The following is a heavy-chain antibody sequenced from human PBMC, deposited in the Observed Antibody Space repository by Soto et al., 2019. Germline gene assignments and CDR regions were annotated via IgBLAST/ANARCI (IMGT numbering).Heavy chain of an antibody. Sequence: ASVKVSCKASGYTFTSYDINWVRQATGQGLEWMGWMNPNRGNTGYAQKFQGRVTMTRNTSISTAYMELSSLRSEDTAVYYCARGYCSSTSCYTWYNWFDPWGQGTLVTVSS. CDR3: ARGYCSSTSCYTWYNWFDP. CDR2: MNPNRGNT. J-gene: IGHJ5*02. D-gene: IGHD2-2*02. V-gene: IGHV1-8*01. CDR1: GYTFTSYD.